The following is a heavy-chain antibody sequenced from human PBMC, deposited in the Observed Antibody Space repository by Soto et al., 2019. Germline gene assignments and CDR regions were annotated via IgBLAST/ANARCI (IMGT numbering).Heavy chain of an antibody. CDR3: ARAVFRNGYEDIVVVPAAPDY. V-gene: IGHV1-8*01. Sequence: QVQLVQSGAEVKKPGASVKVSCKASGYTFTSYDINWVRQATGQGLEWMGWMNPNSGNTGYAQKFQGRVTMTRNTSISTAYMELSSLRSEDTAVYYCARAVFRNGYEDIVVVPAAPDYWGQGTLVTVSS. J-gene: IGHJ4*02. D-gene: IGHD2-2*01. CDR2: MNPNSGNT. CDR1: GYTFTSYD.